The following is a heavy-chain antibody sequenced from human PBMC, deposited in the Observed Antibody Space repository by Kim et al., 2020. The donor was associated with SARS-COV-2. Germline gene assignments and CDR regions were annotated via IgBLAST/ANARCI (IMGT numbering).Heavy chain of an antibody. CDR3: AKHGVGVVASSLDY. Sequence: AAAVKGRFIISRENSKNIVYLEMNSLRVDDTAVYYCAKHGVGVVASSLDYWGQGVLVTVAS. J-gene: IGHJ4*02. D-gene: IGHD2-15*01. V-gene: IGHV3-23*01.